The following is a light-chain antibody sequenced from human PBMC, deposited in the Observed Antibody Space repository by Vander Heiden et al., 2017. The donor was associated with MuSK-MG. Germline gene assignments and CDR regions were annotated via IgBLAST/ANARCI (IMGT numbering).Light chain of an antibody. J-gene: IGLJ2*01. CDR3: QSYDSSLSGDVV. CDR1: SPNIGAGYD. Sequence: QSVLTQPPSVSGAPGQRVTISCPGSSPNIGAGYDVHWYQQLPGTAPKPLLYGNGNRPSGVPDRVSGSKSGTSASLAITGLQAEDEADYYCQSYDSSLSGDVVFGGGTKLTVL. V-gene: IGLV1-40*01. CDR2: GNG.